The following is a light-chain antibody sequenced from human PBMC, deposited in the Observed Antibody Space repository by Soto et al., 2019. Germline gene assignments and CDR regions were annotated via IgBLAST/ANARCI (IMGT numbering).Light chain of an antibody. CDR3: SSYTTTNTLV. CDR2: DVS. V-gene: IGLV2-14*01. J-gene: IGLJ2*01. Sequence: QSALTQPASVSGSPGQSITISCTGTSSDVGGYNYVSWYQQHPGKVPKLIIFDVSDRPSGVSNRFSASKSGNTASLTISGLQAEDEGDYYCSSYTTTNTLVFGGGTKLTVL. CDR1: SSDVGGYNY.